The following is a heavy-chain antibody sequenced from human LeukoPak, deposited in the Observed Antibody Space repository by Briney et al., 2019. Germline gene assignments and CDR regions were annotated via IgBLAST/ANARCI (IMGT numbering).Heavy chain of an antibody. CDR3: ARGQRALTYYYYMDV. CDR2: IYTSGST. Sequence: PSETLSLTCTVSGGSISSYYWSWIRQPAGKGLEWIGRIYTSGSTNYNPSLKSRVAISVDTSKNQFSLKLSSVTAADTAVYYCARGQRALTYYYYMDVWGKGTTVTISS. J-gene: IGHJ6*03. V-gene: IGHV4-4*07. CDR1: GGSISSYY.